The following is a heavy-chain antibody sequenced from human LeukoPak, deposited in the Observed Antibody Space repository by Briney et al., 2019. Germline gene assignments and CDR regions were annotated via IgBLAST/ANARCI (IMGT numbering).Heavy chain of an antibody. CDR1: GYSFTGYQ. CDR2: INPNSGRT. J-gene: IGHJ5*02. D-gene: IGHD3-3*01. CDR3: ARSGDFWKFDP. Sequence: ASVKVSCKASGYSFTGYQMHWVRQAPGQGLEWMGWINPNSGRTNYAQKFQGRVTMTRDTSISTAYMGLRRLRSDDTAVYYCARSGDFWKFDPWGQGTLVTVSS. V-gene: IGHV1-2*02.